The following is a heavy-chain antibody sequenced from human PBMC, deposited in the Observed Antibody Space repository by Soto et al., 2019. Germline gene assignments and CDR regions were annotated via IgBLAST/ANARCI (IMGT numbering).Heavy chain of an antibody. CDR1: GYSFTSLD. V-gene: IGHV1-8*01. J-gene: IGHJ4*02. Sequence: QVQLVQSGAEVREPGASVKVSCKASGYSFTSLDINWVRQTTGQGLEWMGWMQPSSGRTGYAQKFQGRVTMTRDTSINTAYMELSSLTSDDTAFYYCARGVTAGVDYWGQGTLVTLSS. CDR2: MQPSSGRT. D-gene: IGHD1-26*01. CDR3: ARGVTAGVDY.